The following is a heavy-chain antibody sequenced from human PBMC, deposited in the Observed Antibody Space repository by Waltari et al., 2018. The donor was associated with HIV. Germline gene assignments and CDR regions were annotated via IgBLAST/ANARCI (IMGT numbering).Heavy chain of an antibody. J-gene: IGHJ4*02. CDR1: GGSFRSNY. CDR2: INDSGNT. V-gene: IGHV4-34*01. D-gene: IGHD3-9*01. CDR3: ARAGLRYFDWTSATVDS. Sequence: QVQLQQWGAGLLKPSETLALTCAAYGGSFRSNYWTRIRQSSGRGLEWIGEINDSGNTNYNPSLKSRVSMSVDTSKNQFSLKLTYVTAADTAVYYCARAGLRYFDWTSATVDSWGQGTLVTVSS.